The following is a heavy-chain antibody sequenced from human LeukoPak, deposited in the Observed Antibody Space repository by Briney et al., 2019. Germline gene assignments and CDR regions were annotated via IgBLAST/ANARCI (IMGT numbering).Heavy chain of an antibody. D-gene: IGHD6-13*01. CDR2: INHSGTT. CDR3: ARKKLVARGYFDF. V-gene: IGHV4-39*01. J-gene: IGHJ4*02. Sequence: PSETLSLTCTVSGDSISNSGYYWDWIRQSPGKGLEWIGSINHSGTTYYEPSLKSRVTISVDASKNQFSLKLSSVTAADTTIYYCARKKLVARGYFDFWGRGIPVTVS. CDR1: GDSISNSGYY.